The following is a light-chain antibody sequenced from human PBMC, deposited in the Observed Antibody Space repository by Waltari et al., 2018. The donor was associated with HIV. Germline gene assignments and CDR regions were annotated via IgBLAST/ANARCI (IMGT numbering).Light chain of an antibody. CDR3: QTWDNSAGV. Sequence: SYELTQPSSVSVSPGQTVRITCSGDNLGEKLVCWYQQKQVQSPLLLIYADKQRPSGIPVRFAASNSGNTATLAITETQTMDEADYYCQTWDNSAGVFGGGTKLTVL. CDR2: ADK. V-gene: IGLV3-1*01. CDR1: NLGEKL. J-gene: IGLJ2*01.